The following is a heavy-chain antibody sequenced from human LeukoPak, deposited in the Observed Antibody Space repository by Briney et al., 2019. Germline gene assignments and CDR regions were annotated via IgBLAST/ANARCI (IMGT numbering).Heavy chain of an antibody. J-gene: IGHJ4*02. CDR2: ISGSGSST. V-gene: IGHV3-23*01. CDR1: GFTFSSYA. Sequence: GGSLRLSCAASGFTFSSYAMSWVRQAPGKGLEWVSAISGSGSSTYYADSVKGRITISRDNSKNTLYLYMNSLRAEDTAVYYCAKAPLVRGVLVPSNLDYWGQGTLVTVSS. D-gene: IGHD3-10*01. CDR3: AKAPLVRGVLVPSNLDY.